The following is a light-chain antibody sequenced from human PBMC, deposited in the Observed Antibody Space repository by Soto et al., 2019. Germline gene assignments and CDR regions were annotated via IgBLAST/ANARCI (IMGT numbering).Light chain of an antibody. Sequence: EIVLTQSPGTLSLSPGERATLSCRASQSVSSSYLAWYQQKPGQGPRLLIYDASNRATGIPARFSGSGSGTDFTLTISSLEPEDFAVYYCQQRSNWPLTFGGGTKVEIK. CDR3: QQRSNWPLT. J-gene: IGKJ4*01. CDR1: QSVSSSY. V-gene: IGKV3-11*01. CDR2: DAS.